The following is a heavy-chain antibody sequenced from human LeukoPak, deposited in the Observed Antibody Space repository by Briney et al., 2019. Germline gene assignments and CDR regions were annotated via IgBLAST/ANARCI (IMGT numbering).Heavy chain of an antibody. J-gene: IGHJ4*02. CDR2: INDGGTYT. D-gene: IGHD3-10*01. CDR3: AREIKIQGFRAFDF. CDR1: GFAFREYW. V-gene: IGHV3-74*01. Sequence: GGSLRLSCAASGFAFREYWMHWVRQTPGTGLMWVARINDGGTYTAYADSVKGRFTVSRDNAENALYLQMNTLRVEDTAIYYCAREIKIQGFRAFDFWGQGTPVTVSS.